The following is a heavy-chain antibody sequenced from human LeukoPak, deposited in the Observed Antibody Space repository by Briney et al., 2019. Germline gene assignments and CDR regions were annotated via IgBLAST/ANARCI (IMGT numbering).Heavy chain of an antibody. CDR2: ISGSGGST. J-gene: IGHJ5*02. Sequence: QTGGSLRLSCAAAGFTFSTYAMSWVRQAPGKGLEWVSAISGSGGSTYYADSVKGRFTISRDNSKNTLYMQMNSLRAEDTAVYYCAKGSDSSGYLHTDNWFDPWGQGTLVTVSS. D-gene: IGHD3-22*01. CDR3: AKGSDSSGYLHTDNWFDP. V-gene: IGHV3-23*01. CDR1: GFTFSTYA.